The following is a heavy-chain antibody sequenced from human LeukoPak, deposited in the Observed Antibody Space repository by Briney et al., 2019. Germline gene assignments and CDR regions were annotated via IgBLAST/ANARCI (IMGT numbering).Heavy chain of an antibody. CDR2: TIPIFGTA. Sequence: SVKVSCKXSGGTFSSYAISWVRQAPGQGLEWMGGTIPIFGTANYAQKFQGRVTITTDESTSTAYMELSSLRSEDTAVYYCARDVVGYDSSGYYYRYWGQGTLVTVSS. CDR1: GGTFSSYA. J-gene: IGHJ4*02. D-gene: IGHD3-22*01. V-gene: IGHV1-69*05. CDR3: ARDVVGYDSSGYYYRY.